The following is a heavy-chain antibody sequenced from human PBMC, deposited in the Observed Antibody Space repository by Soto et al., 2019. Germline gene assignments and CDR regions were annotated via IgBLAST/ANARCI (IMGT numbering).Heavy chain of an antibody. CDR1: GYSFTSYW. V-gene: IGHV5-51*01. Sequence: PGESLKISCKGSGYSFTSYWIGWVRQMPGKGLEWMGIIYPGDSDIRYSPSFQGQVTISADKSSSTAYLQWSSLKASDTAMYYCARHPTQSYGSGSLWAPRTNNYYYYMDVWGRGTTVTVSS. CDR2: IYPGDSDI. D-gene: IGHD3-10*01. CDR3: ARHPTQSYGSGSLWAPRTNNYYYYMDV. J-gene: IGHJ6*03.